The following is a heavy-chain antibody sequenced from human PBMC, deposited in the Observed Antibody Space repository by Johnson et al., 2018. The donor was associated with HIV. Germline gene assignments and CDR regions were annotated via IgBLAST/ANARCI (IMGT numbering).Heavy chain of an antibody. Sequence: VQLVESWGGLVQPGGSLRLSCAASGFTFSSYAMHWVRQAPGKGLEYVSAISSNGGSTYYANSVKGRFTISKDNAKNSLYLQMNSLRAEDTAVYYCAKDLRTLDAFDIWGQGTMVTVSS. CDR3: AKDLRTLDAFDI. CDR1: GFTFSSYA. V-gene: IGHV3-64*01. J-gene: IGHJ3*02. CDR2: ISSNGGST.